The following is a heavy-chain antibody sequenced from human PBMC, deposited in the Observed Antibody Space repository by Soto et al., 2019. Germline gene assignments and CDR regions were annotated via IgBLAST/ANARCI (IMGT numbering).Heavy chain of an antibody. CDR1: GGSISSYY. D-gene: IGHD6-13*01. J-gene: IGHJ5*02. CDR3: ARDSPRSIAAAGTRFDP. CDR2: IYTSGST. V-gene: IGHV4-4*07. Sequence: SETLSLTCTVSGGSISSYYWSWIRQPAGKGLEWIGRIYTSGSTNYNPSLKSRVTMSVDTSKNQFSLKLSSVTAADTAVYYCARDSPRSIAAAGTRFDPWGQGTLVTVSS.